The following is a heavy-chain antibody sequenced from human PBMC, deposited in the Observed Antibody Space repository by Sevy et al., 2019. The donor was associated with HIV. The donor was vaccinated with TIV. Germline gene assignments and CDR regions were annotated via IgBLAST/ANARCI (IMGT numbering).Heavy chain of an antibody. V-gene: IGHV2-5*02. J-gene: IGHJ5*02. CDR1: GFSLSTSGVG. Sequence: SGPTLVNPTQTLTLTCTFSGFSLSTSGVGVGWIRQPPGKALEWLELVYWDDDKRYSQSLKSRLTITKDTSKNQVVLTTTNMDPVDTATYYRAHLIAAAAGPWGQGTLVTVSS. D-gene: IGHD6-13*01. CDR2: VYWDDDK. CDR3: AHLIAAAAGP.